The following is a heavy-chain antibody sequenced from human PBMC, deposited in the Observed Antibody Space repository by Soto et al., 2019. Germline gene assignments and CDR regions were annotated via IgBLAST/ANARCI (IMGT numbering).Heavy chain of an antibody. CDR2: IRGSGGST. D-gene: IGHD3-10*02. Sequence: HPRRSLRLSCPASGFTFSHHALMYVRQAPGKRLEWVSGIRGSGGSTHYADSVKGRLTISRDNSKNTLFLQMNSLRAEDTAIYYCAKLSAASIYVMLSAPDYWGPGTLVTVSS. CDR1: GFTFSHHA. J-gene: IGHJ4*02. CDR3: AKLSAASIYVMLSAPDY. V-gene: IGHV3-23*01.